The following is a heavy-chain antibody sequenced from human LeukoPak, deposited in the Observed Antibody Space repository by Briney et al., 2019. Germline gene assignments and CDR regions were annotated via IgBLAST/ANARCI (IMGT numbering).Heavy chain of an antibody. CDR2: MNPNSGNT. J-gene: IGHJ5*02. CDR3: ARQAAYCGGDCYRNWFDP. Sequence: ASVKVSCKASGYTFTSYDIDWVRQATGQGLEWMGWMNPNSGNTGYAQKFQGRVTMTRNTSISTAYLQWSSLKASDTAMYYCARQAAYCGGDCYRNWFDPWGQGTLVTVSS. CDR1: GYTFTSYD. D-gene: IGHD2-21*02. V-gene: IGHV1-8*01.